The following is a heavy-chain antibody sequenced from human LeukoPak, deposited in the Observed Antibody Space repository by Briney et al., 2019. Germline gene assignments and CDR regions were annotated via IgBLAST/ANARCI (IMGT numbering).Heavy chain of an antibody. V-gene: IGHV3-21*01. CDR3: ASTPAKWLSYAFDI. J-gene: IGHJ3*02. D-gene: IGHD3-22*01. Sequence: GGSLRLSCAASGFTFRDYYMNWVRQAPGKGLEWVSSISSSSSYIYYADSVKGRFTISRDNAKNSLYLQMNSLRAEDTAVYYCASTPAKWLSYAFDIWGQGTMVTVSS. CDR1: GFTFRDYY. CDR2: ISSSSSYI.